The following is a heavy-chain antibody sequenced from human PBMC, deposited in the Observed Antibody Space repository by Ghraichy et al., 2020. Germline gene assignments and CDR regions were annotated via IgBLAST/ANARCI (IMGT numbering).Heavy chain of an antibody. CDR1: GGSIDSYY. V-gene: IGHV4-59*01. CDR3: ARDRYYYGSGGFDH. J-gene: IGHJ2*01. Sequence: SETLSLTCTVSGGSIDSYYWNWIRQPPGKGLEWIGYSYYSGSTNYNPSLKSRVTISVDTSKNQFSLKLNSVTAADTAVYYCARDRYYYGSGGFDHWGRGTLFTVSS. CDR2: SYYSGST. D-gene: IGHD3-10*01.